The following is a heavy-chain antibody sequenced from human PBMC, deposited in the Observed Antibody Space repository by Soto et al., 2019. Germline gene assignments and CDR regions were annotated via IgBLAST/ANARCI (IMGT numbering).Heavy chain of an antibody. D-gene: IGHD4-17*01. J-gene: IGHJ6*02. Sequence: PSETLSLTCAVSGGSISSGRYSWSWIRQPPGKGLEWIGYIYHSGSTYYNPSLKSRVTISVDRSKNQFSLKLSSVTAADTAVYYCARAHYGDYGYGMDVWAQGTTVTVSS. CDR3: ARAHYGDYGYGMDV. CDR1: GGSISSGRYS. V-gene: IGHV4-30-2*01. CDR2: IYHSGST.